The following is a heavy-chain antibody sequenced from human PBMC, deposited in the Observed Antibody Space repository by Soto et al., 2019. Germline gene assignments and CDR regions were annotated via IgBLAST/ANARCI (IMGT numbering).Heavy chain of an antibody. V-gene: IGHV1-8*01. CDR1: GSTFTSYD. Sequence: ASVKVSCKASGSTFTSYDINWVRQATGQGLEWMGWMNPNSGNTGYAQKFQGRVTMARNTSISTAYMELSSLRSEDTAVYYCARGGSLMVSYYYYMDVWGKGTTVTVSS. CDR3: ARGGSLMVSYYYYMDV. CDR2: MNPNSGNT. J-gene: IGHJ6*03. D-gene: IGHD2-8*01.